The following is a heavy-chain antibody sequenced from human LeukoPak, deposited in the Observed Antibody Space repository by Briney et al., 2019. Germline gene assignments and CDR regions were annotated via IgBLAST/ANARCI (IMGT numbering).Heavy chain of an antibody. D-gene: IGHD4-23*01. J-gene: IGHJ4*02. V-gene: IGHV3-9*01. CDR2: ISWNSGSI. CDR3: AKDLGGGDFDY. Sequence: GGSLRLSCAASGFTFDDYAMHWVRQAPGKGLEWVSGISWNSGSIGYADSVKGRFTISRDNAKNSLYLQMNSLRAEDTALYYCAKDLGGGDFDYWGQGTLVTVSS. CDR1: GFTFDDYA.